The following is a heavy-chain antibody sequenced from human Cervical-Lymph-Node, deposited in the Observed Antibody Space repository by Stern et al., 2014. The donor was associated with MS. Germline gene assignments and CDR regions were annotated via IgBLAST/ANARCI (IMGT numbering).Heavy chain of an antibody. V-gene: IGHV3-23*04. CDR3: AKDLGRGVVVVPLYGLDV. CDR2: ISDSGVYT. D-gene: IGHD2-2*01. J-gene: IGHJ6*02. Sequence: VQLVESGGGLVQPGGSLRLSCAASGFTFSTYAFSWVRQAPVKGLEWVSSISDSGVYTYYADSVKGRFTISRDNSKSMLYLEMQSLRAEDTAVYHCAKDLGRGVVVVPLYGLDVWGQGTTVTVSS. CDR1: GFTFSTYA.